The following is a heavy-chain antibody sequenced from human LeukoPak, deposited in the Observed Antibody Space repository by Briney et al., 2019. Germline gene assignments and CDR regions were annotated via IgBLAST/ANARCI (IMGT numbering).Heavy chain of an antibody. CDR1: GFTFSSYS. V-gene: IGHV3-48*01. Sequence: GGSLRLSCAASGFTFSSYSMNWVRQAPGKGLEWVSYISSSSSTIHYADSVKGRFTISRDNAKNSLYLQMNSLRAEDTAVYYCARVRGVPISSGYLYGMDVWGQGTTVTVSS. J-gene: IGHJ6*02. D-gene: IGHD3-22*01. CDR3: ARVRGVPISSGYLYGMDV. CDR2: ISSSSSTI.